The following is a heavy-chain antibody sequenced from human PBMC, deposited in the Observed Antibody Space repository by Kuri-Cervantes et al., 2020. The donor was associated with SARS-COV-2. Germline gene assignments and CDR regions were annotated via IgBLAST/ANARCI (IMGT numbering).Heavy chain of an antibody. CDR2: INADNDNT. CDR3: ARSDIVVVPAAIRYNWFDP. CDR1: GYTFTNYG. D-gene: IGHD2-2*01. Sequence: ASVKVSCKASGYTFTNYGMHWMRQAPGQRLEWMGWINADNDNTEYSQKFQGRVTITRDTSASTAYMELSSPRSEDTAVYYCARSDIVVVPAAIRYNWFDPWGQGTLVTVSS. V-gene: IGHV1-3*01. J-gene: IGHJ5*02.